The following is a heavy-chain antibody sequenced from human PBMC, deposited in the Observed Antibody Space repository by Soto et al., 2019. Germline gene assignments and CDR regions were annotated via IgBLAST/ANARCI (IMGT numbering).Heavy chain of an antibody. D-gene: IGHD5-12*01. CDR3: ARDRMAKIYYYYGMDV. CDR2: IIPIFGTA. J-gene: IGHJ6*02. CDR1: VGTFSSYA. Sequence: SVKGSCKASVGTFSSYAISWVRQAPGQGLEWMGGIIPIFGTANYAQKFQGRVTITADESTSTAYMELSSLRSEDTAVYYCARDRMAKIYYYYGMDVWGQGTTVTVSS. V-gene: IGHV1-69*13.